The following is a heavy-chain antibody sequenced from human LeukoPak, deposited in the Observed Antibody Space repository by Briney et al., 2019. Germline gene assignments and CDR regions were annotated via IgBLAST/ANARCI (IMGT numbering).Heavy chain of an antibody. J-gene: IGHJ4*02. Sequence: GASVKVSCKASGGTFSSYAISWVRQAPGQGLEWMGGIIPIFGTANYAQKFQGRVTITADESTSTAYMELSSLRSADTAVYYCARKDYSNPGDFDYWGQGTLVTVSS. CDR1: GGTFSSYA. CDR3: ARKDYSNPGDFDY. V-gene: IGHV1-69*13. D-gene: IGHD4-11*01. CDR2: IIPIFGTA.